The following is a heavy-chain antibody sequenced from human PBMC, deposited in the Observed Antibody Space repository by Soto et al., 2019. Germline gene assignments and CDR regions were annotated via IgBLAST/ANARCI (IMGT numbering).Heavy chain of an antibody. V-gene: IGHV1-69*13. Sequence: SVKVSCKASGGTFSSYAISWVRQAPGQGLEWMGGIIPIFGTANYAQKFQGRVTITADESTSTAYMELSSLRSEDTAVYYCAPGPAYCSSTSCYSGGWFDPWGQGTLVTVSS. D-gene: IGHD2-2*02. J-gene: IGHJ5*02. CDR3: APGPAYCSSTSCYSGGWFDP. CDR2: IIPIFGTA. CDR1: GGTFSSYA.